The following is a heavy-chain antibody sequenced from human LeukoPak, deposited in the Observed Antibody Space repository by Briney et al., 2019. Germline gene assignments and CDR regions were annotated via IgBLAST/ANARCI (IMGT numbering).Heavy chain of an antibody. Sequence: PSETLSLTCAVYGGSFSGYYWSWIRQPPGKGLEWIGEINHSGSTNYNPSLKSRVTISVDTSKNQSSLKLSSVTAADTAVYYCARAHGLFDYWGQGTLVTVSS. CDR3: ARAHGLFDY. CDR2: INHSGST. J-gene: IGHJ4*02. V-gene: IGHV4-34*01. D-gene: IGHD5-24*01. CDR1: GGSFSGYY.